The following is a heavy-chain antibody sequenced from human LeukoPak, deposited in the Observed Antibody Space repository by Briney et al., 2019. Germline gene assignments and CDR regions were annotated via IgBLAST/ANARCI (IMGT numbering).Heavy chain of an antibody. J-gene: IGHJ3*02. V-gene: IGHV3-21*01. CDR2: ISSSSSYI. D-gene: IGHD6-19*01. Sequence: GGSLRLSCAASGFTVGSNFMSWVRQAPGKGLEWVSSISSSSSYIYYADSVKGRFTISRDNAKNSLYLQMNSLRAEDTAVYYCARDFSSGYGYAFDIWGQGTMVTVSS. CDR1: GFTVGSNF. CDR3: ARDFSSGYGYAFDI.